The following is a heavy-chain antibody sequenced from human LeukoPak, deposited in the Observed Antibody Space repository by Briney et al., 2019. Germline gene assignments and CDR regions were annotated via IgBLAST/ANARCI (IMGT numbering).Heavy chain of an antibody. CDR3: ALLAYYYYYYMDV. D-gene: IGHD2-15*01. CDR2: ISAYNGNT. Sequence: ASVKVSCKASGYTFTSYGISWERQAPGQGLEWMGWISAYNGNTNYAQKLQGRVTMTTDTSTSTAYMELRSLRSDDTAAYYCALLAYYYYYYMDVWGKGTTVTVSS. CDR1: GYTFTSYG. V-gene: IGHV1-18*01. J-gene: IGHJ6*03.